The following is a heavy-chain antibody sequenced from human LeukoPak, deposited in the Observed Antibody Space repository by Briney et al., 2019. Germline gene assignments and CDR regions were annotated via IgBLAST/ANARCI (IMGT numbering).Heavy chain of an antibody. V-gene: IGHV3-23*01. CDR1: GFTFNNYA. D-gene: IGHD4-17*01. J-gene: IGHJ4*02. Sequence: GGSLRLSCAASGFTFNNYAMSWVRQAQGKGLEWVSAISGSGGTTYYADSVKGRFTISRDDSKNTLDLQINSLRAEDTAVYYCAKGVYRDSLGVVDYWGQGTLVTVSS. CDR2: ISGSGGTT. CDR3: AKGVYRDSLGVVDY.